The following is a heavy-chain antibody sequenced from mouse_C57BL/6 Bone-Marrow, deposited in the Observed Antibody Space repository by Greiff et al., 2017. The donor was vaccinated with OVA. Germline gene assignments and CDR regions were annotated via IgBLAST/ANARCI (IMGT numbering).Heavy chain of an antibody. D-gene: IGHD2-5*01. Sequence: EVQRVESGGGLVKPGGSLKLSCAASGFTFSSYAMSWVRQTPEKRLEWVATISDGGSYTYYPDNVKGRFTISRDNAKNNLYLQMSHLKSEDTAMYYCARVYSNYDWFAYWGQGTLVTVSA. V-gene: IGHV5-4*01. CDR3: ARVYSNYDWFAY. CDR2: ISDGGSYT. CDR1: GFTFSSYA. J-gene: IGHJ3*01.